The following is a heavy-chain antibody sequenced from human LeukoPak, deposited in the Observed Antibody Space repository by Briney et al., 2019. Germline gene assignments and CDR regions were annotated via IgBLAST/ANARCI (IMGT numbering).Heavy chain of an antibody. CDR2: IYYSGST. J-gene: IGHJ4*02. D-gene: IGHD1-26*01. V-gene: IGHV4-59*01. Sequence: SETLSLTCTVSGGSISSYYWSWIRQPSGKGLEWIGYIYYSGSTNYNPSLKSRITISVDTSKNQFSLKLSSVTAADTAVYYCARDLGGSSTGGYWGQGTLVTVSS. CDR3: ARDLGGSSTGGY. CDR1: GGSISSYY.